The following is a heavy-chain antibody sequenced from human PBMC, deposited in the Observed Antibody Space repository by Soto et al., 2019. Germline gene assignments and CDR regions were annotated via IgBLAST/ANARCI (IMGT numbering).Heavy chain of an antibody. V-gene: IGHV2-5*02. D-gene: IGHD3-3*01. CDR1: GFSLSTSGVA. Sequence: PTQTLTLTCTFSGFSLSTSGVAVGWIRQAPRKAPEGLAFIFWDDDKRYSPSLENRLTITKDTSKTQVVLTMTNMDAVDTATYYCARIFDFWSGYYFSYWGRGTLVTVSS. CDR2: IFWDDDK. CDR3: ARIFDFWSGYYFSY. J-gene: IGHJ4*02.